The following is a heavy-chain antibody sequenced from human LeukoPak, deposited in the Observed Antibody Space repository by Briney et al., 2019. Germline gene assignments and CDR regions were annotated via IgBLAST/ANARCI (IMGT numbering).Heavy chain of an antibody. CDR2: INSDGSST. D-gene: IGHD6-19*01. V-gene: IGHV3-74*01. CDR3: ARGLPGHTSALVY. J-gene: IGHJ4*02. CDR1: GFTFSNYY. Sequence: GGSLRLSCAASGFTFSNYYMHWVRHAPGKGLVWVSRINSDGSSTNYADSVKGRFTISRDNAKNTLYLQMNSLRAEDTAVYYCARGLPGHTSALVYWAQGTLVTVSS.